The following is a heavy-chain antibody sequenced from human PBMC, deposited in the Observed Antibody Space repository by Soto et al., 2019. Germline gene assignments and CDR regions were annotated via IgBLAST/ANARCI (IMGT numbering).Heavy chain of an antibody. CDR3: AGGRSMHGSTTPVDY. Sequence: QVQLQQCGAGLLKPSETLSLTCAVYGGPFSGYYWTWIRQPPGKGLEWIGEINHSGSTHYNPSRKSRFSIDGEPSENQVPLKVHSLAAAATVEYDCAGGRSMHGSTTPVDYWGQGTLVTVSS. V-gene: IGHV4-34*01. CDR2: INHSGST. CDR1: GGPFSGYY. J-gene: IGHJ4*02. D-gene: IGHD2-2*01.